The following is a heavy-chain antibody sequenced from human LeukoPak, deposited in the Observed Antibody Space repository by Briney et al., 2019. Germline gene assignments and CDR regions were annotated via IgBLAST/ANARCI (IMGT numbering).Heavy chain of an antibody. CDR3: ARMAAAGSTPIDY. CDR2: INADNGNT. Sequence: ASVKVSCKASGYTFTSYAMHWVRQAPGQRLEWMGWINADNGNTKYSQKFQGRVTITRDTSASIVYMELSSLRSEDTAVYYCARMAAAGSTPIDYWGQGTLVTVSS. V-gene: IGHV1-3*01. CDR1: GYTFTSYA. D-gene: IGHD6-13*01. J-gene: IGHJ4*02.